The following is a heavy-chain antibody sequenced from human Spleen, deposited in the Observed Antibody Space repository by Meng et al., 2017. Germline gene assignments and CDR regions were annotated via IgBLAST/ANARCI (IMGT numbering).Heavy chain of an antibody. V-gene: IGHV4-4*02. CDR2: IYHSGST. CDR3: ASYNSGWPQFDS. D-gene: IGHD6-19*01. Sequence: VLLQESGPGLVKPSGTLSLTCAVSGGSISSTKWWNWVRQTPGKGLEWIGEIYHSGSTNYNPSLKSRVTMSVDGSKNQFSLKLTSVTAADTAVYYCASYNSGWPQFDSWGQGTLVTVSS. CDR1: GGSISSTKW. J-gene: IGHJ4*02.